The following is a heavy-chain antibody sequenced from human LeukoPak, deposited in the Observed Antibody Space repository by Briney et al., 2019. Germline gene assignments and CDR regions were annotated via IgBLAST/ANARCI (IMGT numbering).Heavy chain of an antibody. CDR3: ASPVATKYYYDSSGSLWGDAFDI. V-gene: IGHV3-21*01. CDR2: ISSSRSYI. J-gene: IGHJ3*02. D-gene: IGHD3-22*01. Sequence: GGSLRLSCAASGFTFSSYSINWVRQAPGKGLEWVSSISSSRSYIYYADSVKGRFTISRDNAKNSLYLQMNSLRDEDTAVYYCASPVATKYYYDSSGSLWGDAFDIWGQGTMVTVSS. CDR1: GFTFSSYS.